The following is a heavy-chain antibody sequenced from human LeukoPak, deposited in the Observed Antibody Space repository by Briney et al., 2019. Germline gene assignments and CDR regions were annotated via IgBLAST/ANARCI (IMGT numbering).Heavy chain of an antibody. CDR1: GFTFSDYS. D-gene: IGHD1-7*01. CDR3: ARVRYNWNYGQSDY. CDR2: ISNSGSTI. V-gene: IGHV3-11*04. J-gene: IGHJ4*02. Sequence: GGSLRLSCAASGFTFSDYSMSWIRQAPGKGLEWVSYISNSGSTIYYADSVKGRFTISRDNAKNSLYLQMNSLRAEDTAVYYCARVRYNWNYGQSDYWGQGTLVTVSS.